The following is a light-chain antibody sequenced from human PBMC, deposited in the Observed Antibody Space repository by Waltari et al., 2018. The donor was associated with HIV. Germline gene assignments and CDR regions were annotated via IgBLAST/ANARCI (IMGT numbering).Light chain of an antibody. CDR1: QSVSSN. CDR3: QQYNNLPRT. CDR2: GAS. Sequence: EIVRTQSPATLSVSPGERATLSCRASQSVSSNLAWYQQKPGQAPRLLIYGASTSATGIPAMFSGSGSGTEFTLTISSLQSEDFAVYYCQQYNNLPRTFGQGTKVEIK. J-gene: IGKJ1*01. V-gene: IGKV3-15*01.